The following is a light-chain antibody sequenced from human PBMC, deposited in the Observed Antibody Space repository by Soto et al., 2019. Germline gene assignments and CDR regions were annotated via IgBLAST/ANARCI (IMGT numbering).Light chain of an antibody. CDR1: SGNIASSS. CDR3: QSYDTSTPVV. V-gene: IGLV6-57*04. CDR2: EDR. Sequence: NFMLTQPHSVSGSPGKTVTISCTRSSGNIASSSVQWYQQRPGSPPTTIIYEDRQRPPGVPDRFSGSIDASSNSASLTISGLKTEDEDDYYCQSYDTSTPVVFGGGTKLTVL. J-gene: IGLJ2*01.